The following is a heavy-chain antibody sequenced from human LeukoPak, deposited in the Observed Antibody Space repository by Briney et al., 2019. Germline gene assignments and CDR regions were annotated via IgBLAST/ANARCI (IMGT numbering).Heavy chain of an antibody. Sequence: SETLSLTCAVYGGSFSGYYWSWIRQPPGKGLEWIGEINHSGSTNYNPSLKSRVTISVDTSKNQFSPKLSSVTAADTAVYYCARRLGVDTEYYFDYWGQGTLVTVSS. CDR3: ARRLGVDTEYYFDY. D-gene: IGHD5-18*01. CDR2: INHSGST. V-gene: IGHV4-34*01. J-gene: IGHJ4*02. CDR1: GGSFSGYY.